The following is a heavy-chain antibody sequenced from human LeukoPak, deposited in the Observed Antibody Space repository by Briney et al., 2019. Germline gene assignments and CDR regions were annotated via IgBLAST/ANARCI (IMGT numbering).Heavy chain of an antibody. D-gene: IGHD3-22*01. CDR3: ARAGAEYSSFDY. CDR1: GGTFSIYA. CDR2: IIPIFGTA. V-gene: IGHV1-69*05. Sequence: GAAVKVSFKSSGGTFSIYAISWVRQAPGQGLEWMGGIIPIFGTANYAQKFQGRVTITTDESTSTAYMELSSLRSEDTAVYYCARAGAEYSSFDYWGQGTLVTVSS. J-gene: IGHJ4*02.